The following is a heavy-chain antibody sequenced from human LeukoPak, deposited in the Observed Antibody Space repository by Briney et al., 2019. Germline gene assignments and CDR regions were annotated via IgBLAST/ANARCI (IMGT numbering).Heavy chain of an antibody. J-gene: IGHJ4*02. V-gene: IGHV4-34*01. CDR3: ASLCSSTSCRDY. CDR1: GGSFGGYY. D-gene: IGHD2-2*01. Sequence: PSETLSLTCAVYGGSFGGYYWSWIRQPPEKGLEWIGEINHSGSTNYNPSLKSRVTISADTSKNQFSLKLSSVTAADTAVYYCASLCSSTSCRDYWGQGTLVTVSS. CDR2: INHSGST.